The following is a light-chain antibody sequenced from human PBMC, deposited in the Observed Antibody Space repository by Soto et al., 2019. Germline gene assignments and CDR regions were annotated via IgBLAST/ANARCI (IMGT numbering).Light chain of an antibody. V-gene: IGLV1-44*01. CDR1: SSHIGSNT. CDR2: SNN. Sequence: QSVLTQPPSASGTPGQRVIISCSGSSSHIGSNTVNWYQQLPGTAPKLLIYSNNQRPSGVPDRFSGSKSGTSASLAISGLQSEDDADYYCAAWDDSLNGRYVFGTGTRSPS. J-gene: IGLJ1*01. CDR3: AAWDDSLNGRYV.